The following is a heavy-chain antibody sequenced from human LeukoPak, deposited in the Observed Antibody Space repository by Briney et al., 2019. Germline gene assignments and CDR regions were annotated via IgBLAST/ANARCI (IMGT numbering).Heavy chain of an antibody. CDR3: VRGKGWLDP. V-gene: IGHV3-7*03. J-gene: IGHJ5*02. CDR1: GFTFSNNW. CDR2: INQDGSEK. Sequence: GGSLRLSCAASGFTFSNNWMSWVRQAPGKGLEWAANINQDGSEKNYVDSVKGRFTISRDNAKNSVYLQMNSLRAEDTAVYYCVRGKGWLDPWGQGILVTVSS.